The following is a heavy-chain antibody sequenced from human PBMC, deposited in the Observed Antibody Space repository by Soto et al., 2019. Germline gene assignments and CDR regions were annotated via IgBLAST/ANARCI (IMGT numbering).Heavy chain of an antibody. J-gene: IGHJ6*02. CDR2: VNPNSGNT. CDR3: ARGGIAAAGTYYYYGMDV. D-gene: IGHD6-13*01. CDR1: GYTFTSYD. Sequence: ASVKVSCKASGYTFTSYDINWVRQATGQGLEWMGWVNPNSGNTGYAQKFQGRVTMTRNTSISTAYMELSSLRSEDTAVYYCARGGIAAAGTYYYYGMDVWGQGTTVTVS. V-gene: IGHV1-8*01.